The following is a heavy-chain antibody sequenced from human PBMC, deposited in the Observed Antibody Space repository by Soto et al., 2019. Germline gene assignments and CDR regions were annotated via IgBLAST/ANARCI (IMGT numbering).Heavy chain of an antibody. J-gene: IGHJ4*02. CDR1: GGSISSGDYY. D-gene: IGHD1-1*01. CDR3: AGGQLGSTTHFDY. CDR2: RYHSGSS. V-gene: IGHV4-38-2*02. Sequence: SETLSLTCTVSGGSISSGDYYWGWIRQPPGKGLEWIGSRYHSGSSYYNPSLKSRVTVSIDTSKNQFSLKLYSVTAADTAVYYCAGGQLGSTTHFDYWGQGTLVTAPQ.